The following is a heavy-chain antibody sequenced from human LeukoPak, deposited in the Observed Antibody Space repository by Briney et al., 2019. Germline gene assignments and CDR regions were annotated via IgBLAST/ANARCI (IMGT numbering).Heavy chain of an antibody. Sequence: GGSLRLSCAASGFTFSTYWMSWVRQGPWKGLEWVSAISGSGGSTYYADSVKGRFTISRDNSKNTLYLQVNSLRAEDTAVYYCAKDWNLLFGSGLYGGAFDIWGQGTMVTVSS. D-gene: IGHD6-19*01. CDR2: ISGSGGST. J-gene: IGHJ3*02. CDR1: GFTFSTYW. V-gene: IGHV3-23*01. CDR3: AKDWNLLFGSGLYGGAFDI.